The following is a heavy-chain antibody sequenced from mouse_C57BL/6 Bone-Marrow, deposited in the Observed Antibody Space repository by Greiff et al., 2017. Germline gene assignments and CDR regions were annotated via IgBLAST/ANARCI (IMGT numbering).Heavy chain of an antibody. Sequence: VKLQESGPGLVQPSQSLSITCTVSGFSLTSYGVHWVRQSPGKGLEWLGVIWRGGSTDYTAAFMSRLSLTRDNSKSQVFFTMNSLQADDTAIYYWAKKDYGKNYAMDYWGQGTSVTVSS. D-gene: IGHD1-1*01. J-gene: IGHJ4*01. CDR3: AKKDYGKNYAMDY. CDR1: GFSLTSYG. CDR2: IWRGGST. V-gene: IGHV2-5*01.